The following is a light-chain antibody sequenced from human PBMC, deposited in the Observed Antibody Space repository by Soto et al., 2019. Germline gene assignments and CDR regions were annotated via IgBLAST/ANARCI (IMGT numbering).Light chain of an antibody. V-gene: IGKV3-20*01. Sequence: EIVLTQSPATLSLSPGERATLSCRASPSVTNFLAWYQQKPGQAPRLLIYGAFNRATGIPARFSGSGSGTDFTLTISRLEPEDFAVYYCQQFGISPWTFGQGTKVDIK. CDR1: PSVTNF. J-gene: IGKJ1*01. CDR2: GAF. CDR3: QQFGISPWT.